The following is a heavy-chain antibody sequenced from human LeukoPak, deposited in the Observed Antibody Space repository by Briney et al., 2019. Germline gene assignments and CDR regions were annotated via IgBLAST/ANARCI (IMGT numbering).Heavy chain of an antibody. CDR1: GFTFSSYA. V-gene: IGHV3-23*01. CDR2: ISGSGGST. Sequence: GGSLRLSCAASGFTFSSYAMSWVRQAPGKGLEWVSAISGSGGSTYYADSVTGRFTISRDNSKNTLYLQMNSLRAEDTAVYYCATEGSYYDILSGYSNPTNYWGQGTLVTVSS. CDR3: ATEGSYYDILSGYSNPTNY. D-gene: IGHD3-9*01. J-gene: IGHJ4*02.